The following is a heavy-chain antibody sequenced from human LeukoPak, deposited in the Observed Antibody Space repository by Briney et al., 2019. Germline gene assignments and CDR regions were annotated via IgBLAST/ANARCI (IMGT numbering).Heavy chain of an antibody. V-gene: IGHV1-69*04. D-gene: IGHD1-20*01. CDR3: ARARITGGHFDY. Sequence: SVKVSCKASGGTFSSYAISWVRQAPGKGLEWMGRIIPIFGIAYYAQKFQGRVTITADKSTSTAYMELSSLRSEYTAVYYCARARITGGHFDYWGQGTLVTVSS. CDR1: GGTFSSYA. CDR2: IIPIFGIA. J-gene: IGHJ4*02.